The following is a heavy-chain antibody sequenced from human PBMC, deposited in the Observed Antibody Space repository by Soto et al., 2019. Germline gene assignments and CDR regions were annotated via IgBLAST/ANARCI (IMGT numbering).Heavy chain of an antibody. CDR2: IGQDGSEK. Sequence: GGSLRLSCKVSGFIFSCYWMTWFRQAPGKGLEWVANIGQDGSEKYYADSVKGRFTISRDNAKNSLFLQMNSLRVEDTAVYHCEGGHAADYWGQGTLVTVSS. V-gene: IGHV3-7*01. D-gene: IGHD6-13*01. CDR3: EGGHAADY. CDR1: GFIFSCYW. J-gene: IGHJ4*02.